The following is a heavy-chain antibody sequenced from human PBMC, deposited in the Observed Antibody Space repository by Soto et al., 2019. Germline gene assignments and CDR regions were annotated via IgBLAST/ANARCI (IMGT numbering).Heavy chain of an antibody. Sequence: ASVKVSCKASGYTFTIYDINWVLQATGQGLEWMGWMNPNSGNTGYAQKFKGRVTMTRNTSISTAYMELSSLSSEHKPVYYCAGEITMVRGSDPFDIWGQGTMVTVSS. CDR2: MNPNSGNT. CDR1: GYTFTIYD. CDR3: AGEITMVRGSDPFDI. D-gene: IGHD3-10*01. J-gene: IGHJ3*02. V-gene: IGHV1-8*01.